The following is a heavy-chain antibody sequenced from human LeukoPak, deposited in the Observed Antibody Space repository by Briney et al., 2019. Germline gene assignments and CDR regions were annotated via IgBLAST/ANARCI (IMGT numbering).Heavy chain of an antibody. V-gene: IGHV3-23*01. Sequence: PGGSLRLSCAASGFTFSSYGMSWVRQAPGKGLEWVSAISGSGGSTYYADSVKGRFTISRDNSKNTLYLQMNSLRAEDTAVYYCAKEGSSSWYVQTNWFDPWGQGTLVTVSS. J-gene: IGHJ5*02. CDR1: GFTFSSYG. CDR3: AKEGSSSWYVQTNWFDP. CDR2: ISGSGGST. D-gene: IGHD6-13*01.